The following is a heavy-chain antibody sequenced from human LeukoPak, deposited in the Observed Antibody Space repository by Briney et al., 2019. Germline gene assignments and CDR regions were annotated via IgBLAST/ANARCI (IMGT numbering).Heavy chain of an antibody. D-gene: IGHD2-2*01. Sequence: GRSLTLSCAASGLTFSAYGMHWVRQAAGKGLEWVAVIWSDGGKSYNSDSVKGRFTISRDNSKNTLYLQMNSLRADDTAVYYCATDSIGPATDFDYWGQGTLVTVSS. V-gene: IGHV3-33*01. CDR2: IWSDGGKS. J-gene: IGHJ4*02. CDR1: GLTFSAYG. CDR3: ATDSIGPATDFDY.